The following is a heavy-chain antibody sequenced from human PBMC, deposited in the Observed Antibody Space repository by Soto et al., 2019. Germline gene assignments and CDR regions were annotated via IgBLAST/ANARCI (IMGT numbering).Heavy chain of an antibody. J-gene: IGHJ4*02. CDR2: ISGSGGST. V-gene: IGHV3-23*01. Sequence: HPGGSLRLSCAASGFTFSSYAISWVRQAPGKELELTTEISGSGGSTYYAASVKGRFTISRDNSKHTLYLQMNSLRAEDTAVYYCAISPYYDSSGYYYRIPELDYWGQGTLVTVSS. CDR3: AISPYYDSSGYYYRIPELDY. CDR1: GFTFSSYA. D-gene: IGHD3-22*01.